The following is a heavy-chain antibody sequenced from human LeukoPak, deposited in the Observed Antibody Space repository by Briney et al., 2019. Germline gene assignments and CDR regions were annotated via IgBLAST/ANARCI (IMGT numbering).Heavy chain of an antibody. CDR3: ARDPTAYYDSSGYYLNTIDY. CDR2: IRHDGSNK. CDR1: GFTFSSYG. V-gene: IGHV3-33*01. J-gene: IGHJ4*02. D-gene: IGHD3-22*01. Sequence: AGSLRLSCAASGFTFSSYGMHWVRQAPGKGLEWVAVIRHDGSNKYYVDSVKGRFTISRDNSKNTLYLQMNSLRAEDTAVYYCARDPTAYYDSSGYYLNTIDYWGQGTLVTVSS.